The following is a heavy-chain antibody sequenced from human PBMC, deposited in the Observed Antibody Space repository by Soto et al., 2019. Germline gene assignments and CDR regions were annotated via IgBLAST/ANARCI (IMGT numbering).Heavy chain of an antibody. Sequence: PGGSLRLSCAASGFTFSDYYMNWIRQAPGKGLEWISYISSSGNTVLYADSVKGRFTISRDNAKNSLDLQMNSLRAEDTAVYFCARAVHTVTTTLLAFDIWGQGTMVTVSS. CDR1: GFTFSDYY. V-gene: IGHV3-11*01. J-gene: IGHJ3*02. CDR2: ISSSGNTV. CDR3: ARAVHTVTTTLLAFDI. D-gene: IGHD4-17*01.